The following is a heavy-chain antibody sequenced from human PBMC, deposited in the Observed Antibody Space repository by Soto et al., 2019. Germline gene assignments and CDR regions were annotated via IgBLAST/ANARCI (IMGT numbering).Heavy chain of an antibody. Sequence: GGSLRLSCAASGFTFSSYAMSWVRQAPGKGLEWVSAISGSGGSTYYADSVKGRFTISRDNSKNTLYLQMSSLRAGDTALYYCAKVVTTVVQGASSDYWGQGTLVTVSS. CDR1: GFTFSSYA. D-gene: IGHD3-10*01. V-gene: IGHV3-23*01. CDR2: ISGSGGST. J-gene: IGHJ4*02. CDR3: AKVVTTVVQGASSDY.